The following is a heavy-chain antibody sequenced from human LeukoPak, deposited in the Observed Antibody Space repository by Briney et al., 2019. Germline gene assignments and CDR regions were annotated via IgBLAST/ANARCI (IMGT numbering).Heavy chain of an antibody. Sequence: PSETLSLTCTVSGGSISSSSSYWGWIRQPPGKGLEWIGSIYYSGSTYYNPSLKSRVTISVDTSKNQFSLKLSSVTAADTAVYCCARQGGSPDSDYWGQGTLVTVSS. CDR2: IYYSGST. J-gene: IGHJ4*02. CDR1: GGSISSSSSY. D-gene: IGHD2-15*01. V-gene: IGHV4-39*01. CDR3: ARQGGSPDSDY.